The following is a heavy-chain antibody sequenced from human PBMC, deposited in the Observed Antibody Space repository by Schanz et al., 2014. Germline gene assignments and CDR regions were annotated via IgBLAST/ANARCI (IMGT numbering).Heavy chain of an antibody. J-gene: IGHJ2*01. CDR1: GFMFSSYG. V-gene: IGHV3-30*18. Sequence: QVQLVESGGGVVQPGRSLRLSCAASGFMFSSYGMHWVRQAPGKGLEWVGVISYDGSKKSYADSVKGRFTISRDNSKNTLYLQMNSLRPEDTAIYYCAKDAPSPFDLCGRGTLITVSS. CDR2: ISYDGSKK. CDR3: AKDAPSPFDL.